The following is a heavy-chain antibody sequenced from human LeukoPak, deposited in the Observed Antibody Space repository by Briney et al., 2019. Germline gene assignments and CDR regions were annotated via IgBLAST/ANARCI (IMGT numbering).Heavy chain of an antibody. CDR2: VSTSGST. Sequence: SETLSLTCTVSGDSISRYYWSWIRQPAGKGLEWIGRVSTSGSTNYNPSLKSRVTISVDTSKNQFSLKLSSVTAADTAVYYCASGYSYGDFDYWGQGTLVTVSS. CDR1: GDSISRYY. V-gene: IGHV4-4*07. J-gene: IGHJ4*02. D-gene: IGHD5-18*01. CDR3: ASGYSYGDFDY.